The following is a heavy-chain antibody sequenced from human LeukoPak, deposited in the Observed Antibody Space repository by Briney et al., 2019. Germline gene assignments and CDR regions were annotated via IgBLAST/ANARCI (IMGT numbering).Heavy chain of an antibody. V-gene: IGHV4-59*01. J-gene: IGHJ4*02. CDR1: GGSISSYY. CDR3: ARLSISPTYYFDY. D-gene: IGHD3-16*02. CDR2: IYYSGST. Sequence: PSETLSLTCTVSGGSISSYYWSWIRQPPGKGLEWIGYIYYSGSTNYNPSLKSRVTISVDTSKNQFSLKLSSVTAADTAVYYCARLSISPTYYFDYWGQGTLVTVSS.